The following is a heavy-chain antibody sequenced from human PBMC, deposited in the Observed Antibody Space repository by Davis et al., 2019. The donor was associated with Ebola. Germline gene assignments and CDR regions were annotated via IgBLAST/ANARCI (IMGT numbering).Heavy chain of an antibody. Sequence: MPSETLSLSCTVSGGSIRSYYWSWIRQPPGKGLEWIGYIYYSGSTNYNPSLKSRVTISVDTSKNQFSLKLSSVTAADTAVYYCARDFYYGMDVWGQGTTVTVSS. CDR2: IYYSGST. V-gene: IGHV4-59*01. J-gene: IGHJ6*02. CDR1: GGSIRSYY. CDR3: ARDFYYGMDV.